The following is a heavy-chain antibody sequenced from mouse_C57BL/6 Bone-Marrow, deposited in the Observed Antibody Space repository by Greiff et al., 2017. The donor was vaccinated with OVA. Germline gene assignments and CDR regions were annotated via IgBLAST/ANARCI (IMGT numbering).Heavy chain of an antibody. D-gene: IGHD4-1*01. CDR2: IRSKSNNFAT. CDR1: GFSFNTYA. Sequence: VQLQQSGGGLVQPKGSLKLSCAASGFSFNTYAMNWVRPAPGKGLEWVARIRSKSNNFATYYADSVKDSFTISRDDSESMLYLQMNNLKTEDTAMYYCVGNWAFAYWGQGTLVTVSA. CDR3: VGNWAFAY. V-gene: IGHV10-1*01. J-gene: IGHJ3*01.